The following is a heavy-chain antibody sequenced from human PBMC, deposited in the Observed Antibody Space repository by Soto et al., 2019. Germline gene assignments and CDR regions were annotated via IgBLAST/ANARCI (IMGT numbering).Heavy chain of an antibody. CDR2: IYYIGTS. J-gene: IGHJ4*01. CDR1: GGSVSSGAYY. D-gene: IGHD5-12*01. Sequence: PXESLSLTCTVSGGSVSSGAYYWSWVRQPPGKGLEWIGYIYYIGTSYYSPSLKSRVTISVDTSKNQFSLRLSSVTAADSAVYYCARLRDGYNSFDKWGHGTLVTVSS. CDR3: ARLRDGYNSFDK. V-gene: IGHV4-30-4*01.